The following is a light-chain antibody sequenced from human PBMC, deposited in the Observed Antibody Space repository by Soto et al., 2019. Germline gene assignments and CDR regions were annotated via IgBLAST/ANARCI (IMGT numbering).Light chain of an antibody. CDR2: GAS. CDR3: QQYTNWPPWT. Sequence: EIVMTQSPATLSGSPGARATLSCRARQSVSNALAWYQQKPGQAHRLLIYGASTRATGIPARFSGSGSGTEFTRTISSLQSVYFAVYYCQQYTNWPPWTFGQGTKVDIK. CDR1: QSVSNA. J-gene: IGKJ1*01. V-gene: IGKV3-15*01.